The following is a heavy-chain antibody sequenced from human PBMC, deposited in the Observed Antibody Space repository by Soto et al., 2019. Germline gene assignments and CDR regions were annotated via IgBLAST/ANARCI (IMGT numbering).Heavy chain of an antibody. J-gene: IGHJ6*02. V-gene: IGHV5-51*01. CDR2: IYPGDSDT. D-gene: IGHD2-2*01. Sequence: GESLKISCKGSGYSFTSYWIGWVRQMPGKGLDWMWIIYPGDSDTRYCPSLQGQVTISADKSISAAFLQLSSLKASDTAIFFCARLPVVPAATDYYCYGMDVWGQGTTVTVSS. CDR3: ARLPVVPAATDYYCYGMDV. CDR1: GYSFTSYW.